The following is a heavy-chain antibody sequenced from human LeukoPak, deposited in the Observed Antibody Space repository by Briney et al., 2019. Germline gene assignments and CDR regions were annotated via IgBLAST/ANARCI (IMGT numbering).Heavy chain of an antibody. D-gene: IGHD3-22*01. J-gene: IGHJ4*02. CDR2: TYYRSKWYN. Sequence: SQTLSLTCAVSGDSVSSNSAAWNWIRQSPSRGLEWLGRTYYRSKWYNDYAVSVKSRITINPDTSKNQSSLQLNSVTPEDTAVYYCAREVLIYYDSSGYQYYFDYWGQGTLVTVSS. CDR3: AREVLIYYDSSGYQYYFDY. CDR1: GDSVSSNSAA. V-gene: IGHV6-1*01.